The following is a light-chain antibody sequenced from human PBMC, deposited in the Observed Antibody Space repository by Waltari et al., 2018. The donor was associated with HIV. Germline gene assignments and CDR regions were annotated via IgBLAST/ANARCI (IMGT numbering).Light chain of an antibody. CDR1: ALANHY. Sequence: SNELTQPPSVSVSPGQTARITCSGDALANHYTYWFQQKPGQAPVLVLYKDTERPSGIPERFSGSRSGTTVKLTISGVQAEDEADYYCQSGGSSGSWVFGGGTKLTVL. J-gene: IGLJ3*02. CDR3: QSGGSSGSWV. V-gene: IGLV3-25*03. CDR2: KDT.